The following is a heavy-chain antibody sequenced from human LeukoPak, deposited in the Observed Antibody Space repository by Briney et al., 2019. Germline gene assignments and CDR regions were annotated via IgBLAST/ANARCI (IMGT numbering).Heavy chain of an antibody. CDR1: GFTFSSYT. D-gene: IGHD6-13*01. V-gene: IGHV3-21*01. CDR2: ISSSSSYI. J-gene: IGHJ5*02. CDR3: ATVRLAAAGFDP. Sequence: SGGSLRLSCTASGFTFSSYTMNWVRQAPGKGLEWVSSISSSSSYIYYADSVKGRFTITRDNAKNSLYLQMNSLRAEDTAVYYCATVRLAAAGFDPWGQGTLVTVSS.